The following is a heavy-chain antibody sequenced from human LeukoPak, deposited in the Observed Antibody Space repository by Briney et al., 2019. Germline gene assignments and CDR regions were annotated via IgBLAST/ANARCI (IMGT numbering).Heavy chain of an antibody. CDR2: IVGSGGST. V-gene: IGHV3-23*01. J-gene: IGHJ4*02. D-gene: IGHD1-14*01. CDR1: GFTFSSYA. CDR3: AKRNPFYFDY. Sequence: PGGSLRLSCAASGFTFSSYAMRWVRQAPGKGLEWVSAIVGSGGSTYYADSVKGRFTIFRDNSKNTLYLQMNSLRAEDTAVYYCAKRNPFYFDYWGQGTLVTVSS.